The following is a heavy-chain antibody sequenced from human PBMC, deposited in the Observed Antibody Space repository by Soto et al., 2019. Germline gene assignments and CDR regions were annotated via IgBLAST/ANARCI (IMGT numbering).Heavy chain of an antibody. CDR2: LNHSGST. CDR3: ARVGALGSSSCFDY. D-gene: IGHD6-13*01. Sequence: QVQLQQWGAGLLKPSETLSLTCAVSGGSFSGHYWSWIRQPPGKGLEWIGELNHSGSTNYNPSLKSRVTIAVDTSKNQFSLKLSSVTAADPAVYFCARVGALGSSSCFDYWGQGTLVTVSS. J-gene: IGHJ4*02. V-gene: IGHV4-34*01. CDR1: GGSFSGHY.